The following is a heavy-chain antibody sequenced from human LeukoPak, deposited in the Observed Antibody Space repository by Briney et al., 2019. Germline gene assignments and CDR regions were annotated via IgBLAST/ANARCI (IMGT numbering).Heavy chain of an antibody. CDR2: ISYDGSNK. CDR1: GFTFSSYG. D-gene: IGHD6-13*01. V-gene: IGHV3-30*03. J-gene: IGHJ6*04. CDR3: ARDLYSSSWYSYRYYYYGMDV. Sequence: GGSLRLSCAASGFTFSSYGMHWVRQAPGKGLEWVAVISYDGSNKYYADSVKGRFTISRDNSKNTLYLQMNSLRAEDTAVYYCARDLYSSSWYSYRYYYYGMDVWGKGTTVTVSS.